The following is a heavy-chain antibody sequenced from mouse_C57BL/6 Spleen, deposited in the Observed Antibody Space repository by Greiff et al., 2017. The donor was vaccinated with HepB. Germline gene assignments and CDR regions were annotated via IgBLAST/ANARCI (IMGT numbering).Heavy chain of an antibody. Sequence: QVQLQQPGAELVKPGASVKLSCKASGYTFTSYWMQWVKQRPGQGLEWIGEIDPSDSYTNYNQKFKGKATLTVDTSSSTAYMQLSSLTSEDSAVYYCARLGHGFDYWGEGTTLTVS. CDR2: IDPSDSYT. CDR1: GYTFTSYW. J-gene: IGHJ2*01. CDR3: ARLGHGFDY. V-gene: IGHV1-50*01. D-gene: IGHD2-14*01.